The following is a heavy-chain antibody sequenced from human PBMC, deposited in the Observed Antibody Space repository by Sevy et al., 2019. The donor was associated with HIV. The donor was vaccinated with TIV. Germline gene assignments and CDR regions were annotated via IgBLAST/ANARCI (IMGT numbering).Heavy chain of an antibody. J-gene: IGHJ6*03. CDR1: GYTFTSYY. CDR3: VRTNVVVVAATRYYYYYMDV. CDR2: INPSGGST. V-gene: IGHV1-46*01. D-gene: IGHD2-15*01. Sequence: ASVKVSCKASGYTFTSYYMHWVRQAPGQGLEWMGIINPSGGSTSYAQKFQGRVTMTRDTSTSTVYMELSSLRSEDTAVYYCVRTNVVVVAATRYYYYYMDVWGKGTTVTVSS.